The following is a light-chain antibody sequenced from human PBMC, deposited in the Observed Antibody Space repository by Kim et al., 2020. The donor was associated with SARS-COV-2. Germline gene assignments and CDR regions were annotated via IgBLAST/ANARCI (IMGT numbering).Light chain of an antibody. CDR1: SYNIGNNY. V-gene: IGLV1-51*01. CDR2: DNN. Sequence: GPTVTTSCSGSSYNIGNNYVCWYQKLPGTAPTLLIYDNNKRPSGIPDRFSGSKSGTSATLGITGLQTGDEADYYCGTWDSSLSAVVFGGGTQLTVL. J-gene: IGLJ2*01. CDR3: GTWDSSLSAVV.